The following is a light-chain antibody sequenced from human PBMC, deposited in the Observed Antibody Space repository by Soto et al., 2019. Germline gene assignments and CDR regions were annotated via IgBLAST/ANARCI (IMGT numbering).Light chain of an antibody. V-gene: IGKV3-15*01. CDR1: QSVSDN. J-gene: IGKJ1*01. Sequence: EIVLTPSPATLSVSPGERATLSCRASQSVSDNLAWYQQKPGQAPRLLIYDASTRATGIPARFGGSGSGTEFTLTISSLQSEDFAVYFCQQHNNWPWTFGQGTKVEIK. CDR3: QQHNNWPWT. CDR2: DAS.